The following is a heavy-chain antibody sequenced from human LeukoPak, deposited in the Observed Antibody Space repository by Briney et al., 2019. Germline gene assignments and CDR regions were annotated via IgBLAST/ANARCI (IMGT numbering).Heavy chain of an antibody. Sequence: SETLSLTCTVSGGSISSYYWSWIRQPPGKGLEWIGYIYYSGSTNYNPSLKSRVTIAVATSKNQFSLKLSSVTAADTAVYYCARVHGLYYYGMDVWGQGTTVTVSS. CDR1: GGSISSYY. V-gene: IGHV4-59*01. D-gene: IGHD4-17*01. CDR2: IYYSGST. CDR3: ARVHGLYYYGMDV. J-gene: IGHJ6*02.